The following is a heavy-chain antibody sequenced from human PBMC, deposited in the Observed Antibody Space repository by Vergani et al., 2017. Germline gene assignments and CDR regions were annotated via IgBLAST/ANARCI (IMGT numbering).Heavy chain of an antibody. D-gene: IGHD2-2*01. V-gene: IGHV4-38-2*02. CDR2: IYHSGST. Sequence: QVQLQESGPGLVKPSETLSLTCTVSGYSISSGYYWGWIRQPPGKGLEWIGSIYHSGSTYYNPSLKSRVTISVDTSKNQFSLKLSSVTAADTAVYYLAREESSTSYCNDYWGQGTLVTV. J-gene: IGHJ4*02. CDR1: GYSISSGYY. CDR3: AREESSTSYCNDY.